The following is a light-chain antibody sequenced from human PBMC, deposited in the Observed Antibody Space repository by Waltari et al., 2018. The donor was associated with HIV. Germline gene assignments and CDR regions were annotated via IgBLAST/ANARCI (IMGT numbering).Light chain of an antibody. Sequence: DIQLTQSPYSLSASVGDRVTITCRASQSISSYLNWYQQTPGQAPKLLVYAASSLQSGVPSSFSGSGSGTDFTLSISILQPEDVATYYCQQSYSTPRTFGQGTKVEIK. CDR1: QSISSY. V-gene: IGKV1-39*01. J-gene: IGKJ1*01. CDR2: AAS. CDR3: QQSYSTPRT.